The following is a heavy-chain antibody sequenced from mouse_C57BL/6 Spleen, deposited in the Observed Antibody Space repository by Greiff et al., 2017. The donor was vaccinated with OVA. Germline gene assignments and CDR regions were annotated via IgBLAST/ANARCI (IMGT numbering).Heavy chain of an antibody. CDR3: ARGGSSHWYFDV. Sequence: QVQLQQPGAELVKPGASVKLSCKASGYTFTSYWMQWVKQRPGQGLEWIGEIDPSDSYTNYNQKFKGKATLTVDTSSSTAYMQLSSLTSDDSSVYYCARGGSSHWYFDVWGTGTTVTVSS. CDR1: GYTFTSYW. CDR2: IDPSDSYT. J-gene: IGHJ1*03. V-gene: IGHV1-50*01. D-gene: IGHD1-1*01.